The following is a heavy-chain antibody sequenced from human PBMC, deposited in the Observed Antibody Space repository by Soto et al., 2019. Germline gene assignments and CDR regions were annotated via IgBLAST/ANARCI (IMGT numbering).Heavy chain of an antibody. V-gene: IGHV1-69*13. CDR2: IIPIFGTA. CDR1: GGTFSSYA. J-gene: IGHJ6*02. CDR3: ARGRGYSYGSYLGHLYGMDV. D-gene: IGHD5-18*01. Sequence: SVKVSCKASGGTFSSYAISWVRQAPGQGLEWMGGIIPIFGTANYAQKFQGRVTITADESTNTAYMELSSLRSEDTAVYYCARGRGYSYGSYLGHLYGMDVWGQGTTVTVSS.